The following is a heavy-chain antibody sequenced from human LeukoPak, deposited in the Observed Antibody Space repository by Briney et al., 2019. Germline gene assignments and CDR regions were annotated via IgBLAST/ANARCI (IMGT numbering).Heavy chain of an antibody. V-gene: IGHV3-30*02. CDR1: GFTFSRHA. J-gene: IGHJ4*02. Sequence: GGSLRLSFAASGFTFSRHAMHWVRQAPGKGLEWVAFIWHDGSNKYYADSVKGRFTISRDNSKNTLYLQMSSLRAEDTAVYYCATPWYSSSWNFDYWGQGTPVTVS. D-gene: IGHD6-13*01. CDR2: IWHDGSNK. CDR3: ATPWYSSSWNFDY.